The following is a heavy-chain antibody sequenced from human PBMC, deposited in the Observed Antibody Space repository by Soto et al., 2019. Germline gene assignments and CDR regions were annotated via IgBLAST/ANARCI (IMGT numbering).Heavy chain of an antibody. Sequence: ASVKVSCKATGYTFTKYAFHGVRPAGGEKRDGMGCINAANGDTKYSKKFQGRVTITRDTSASTGYMELSSLRSEDTAVYFCGRSVVGATGEILYNAMDVWGQGTAVTVSS. CDR3: GRSVVGATGEILYNAMDV. J-gene: IGHJ6*02. V-gene: IGHV1-3*01. D-gene: IGHD1-26*01. CDR1: GYTFTKYA. CDR2: INAANGDT.